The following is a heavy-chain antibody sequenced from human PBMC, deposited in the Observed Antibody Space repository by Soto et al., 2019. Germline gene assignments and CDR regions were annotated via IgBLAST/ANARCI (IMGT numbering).Heavy chain of an antibody. J-gene: IGHJ3*02. CDR2: IYHSGST. D-gene: IGHD4-17*01. CDR3: ARDFDYGDSGGAFGI. Sequence: LSLTCAVSGYSISSGYYWGWIRQPPGKGLEWIGSIYHSGSTYYNPSLKSRVTISVDTSKNQFSLKLSSVTAADTAVYYCARDFDYGDSGGAFGIWGQGTMVTVSS. CDR1: GYSISSGYY. V-gene: IGHV4-38-2*02.